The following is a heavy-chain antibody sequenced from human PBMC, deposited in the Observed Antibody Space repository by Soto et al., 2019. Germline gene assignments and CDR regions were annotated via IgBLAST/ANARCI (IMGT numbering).Heavy chain of an antibody. D-gene: IGHD2-15*01. CDR2: ISYSGST. V-gene: IGHV4-59*01. CDR3: AAEKGYYSGWETWFDP. J-gene: IGHJ5*02. CDR1: GDSISSYS. Sequence: PSETLSLTCSVSGDSISSYSWSWIRQPPGKGLEWIGYISYSGSTNYSPSLKSRVTISADTSKNQISLKLRSVTAADTAVYYCAAEKGYYSGWETWFDPWGQGTLVTVS.